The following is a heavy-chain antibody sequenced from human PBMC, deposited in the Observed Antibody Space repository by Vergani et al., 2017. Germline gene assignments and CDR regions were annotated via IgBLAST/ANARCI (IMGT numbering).Heavy chain of an antibody. D-gene: IGHD7-27*01. J-gene: IGHJ4*02. CDR1: GGSISSGSYY. V-gene: IGHV4-61*02. CDR2: MYNRGST. CDR3: ARGQANWGYYY. Sequence: QVQLQESGPGLVKPSQTLSLTCTVSGGSISSGSYYWTWFRQPAGKGLEWLGRMYNRGSTNYNPSPKSRVTISVDTSKNQFSLKLSSVTAADTAVYYCARGQANWGYYYWGQGTLVTVSS.